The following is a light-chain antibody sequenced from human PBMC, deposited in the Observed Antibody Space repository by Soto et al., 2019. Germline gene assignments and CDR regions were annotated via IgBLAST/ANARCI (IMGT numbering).Light chain of an antibody. V-gene: IGLV1-40*01. CDR2: GSG. J-gene: IGLJ1*01. CDR1: SSNIGAGYG. Sequence: QSVLTQPHSVSGAPGQGVTIFCTGSSSNIGAGYGVNWYQQLPGSAPKLLIYGSGNRPSGVPDRFSGSKSGTSASLAITGLQAEDEADYYCQSYDSSLRGAVFGAGTKLTVL. CDR3: QSYDSSLRGAV.